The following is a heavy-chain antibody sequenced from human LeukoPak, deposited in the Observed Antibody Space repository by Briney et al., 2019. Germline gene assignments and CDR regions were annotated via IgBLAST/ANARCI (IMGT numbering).Heavy chain of an antibody. CDR3: ARGVDTAMVYNDY. J-gene: IGHJ4*02. V-gene: IGHV3-21*01. Sequence: GGSLRLSCAASGFSFSSHGMSWVRQAPWKGPEWVSSISSGSDYTFYADSVKGRFTISRDNAKNSLYLQMNSLRAEDTAIYYCARGVDTAMVYNDYWGQGTLVTVSS. D-gene: IGHD5-18*01. CDR1: GFSFSSHG. CDR2: ISSGSDYT.